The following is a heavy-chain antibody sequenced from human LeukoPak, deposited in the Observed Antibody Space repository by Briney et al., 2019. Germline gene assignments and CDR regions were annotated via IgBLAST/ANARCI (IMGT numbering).Heavy chain of an antibody. J-gene: IGHJ4*02. CDR2: ISGSGGST. V-gene: IGHV3-23*01. CDR1: GFTFSSYA. CDR3: AKVKDFWSGYQGIWRYHFDY. Sequence: PGGSLRLSCAASGFTFSSYAMSWVRQAPGKGLEWVSAISGSGGSTYYADSVKGRFTISRDNSKNTLYLQMNSLRAEDTAVYYCAKVKDFWSGYQGIWRYHFDYWGQGTLVTVSS. D-gene: IGHD3-3*01.